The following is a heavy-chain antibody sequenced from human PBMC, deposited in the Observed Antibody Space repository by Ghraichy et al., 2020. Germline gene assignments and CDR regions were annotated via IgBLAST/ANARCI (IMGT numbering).Heavy chain of an antibody. CDR2: IYYSGST. J-gene: IGHJ4*02. D-gene: IGHD1-26*01. CDR3: ARLVVVEWEPQKYYFDY. CDR1: GGSISSSSYY. Sequence: SETLSLTCTVSGGSISSSSYYWGWIRQPPGKGLEWIGSIYYSGSTYYNPSLKSRVTISVDTSKNQFSLKLSSVTAADTAVYYCARLVVVEWEPQKYYFDYWGQGTLVTVSS. V-gene: IGHV4-39*01.